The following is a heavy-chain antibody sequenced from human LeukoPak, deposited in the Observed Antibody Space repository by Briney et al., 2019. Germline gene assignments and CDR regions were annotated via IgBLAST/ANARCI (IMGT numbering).Heavy chain of an antibody. Sequence: GGSLRLSCAASGFTLSEYYKCWIRQALGKGLEWVSYSSSSGSTIYYADSVKGRFSISRDNAKNPLYLQMNTLRAHATADYYGSILRNFIVYWGQGALLSVSS. V-gene: IGHV3-11*01. D-gene: IGHD1-7*01. CDR1: GFTLSEYY. CDR3: SILRNFIVY. CDR2: SSSSGSTI. J-gene: IGHJ4*02.